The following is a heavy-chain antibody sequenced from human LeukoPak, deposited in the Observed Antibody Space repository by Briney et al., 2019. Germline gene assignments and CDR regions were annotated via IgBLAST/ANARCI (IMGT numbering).Heavy chain of an antibody. V-gene: IGHV3-20*04. J-gene: IGHJ4*02. D-gene: IGHD6-19*01. CDR3: ARDWRSGYSIDN. CDR1: GFTFDDYG. CDR2: ITWNADNT. Sequence: PGGSLRLSCAASGFTFDDYGMSWVRLVPGRGLEWVSGITWNADNTGYAEAVKGRFTISRDNAKNSLYLQMNSLRAEDTALYYCARDWRSGYSIDNWGQGTLVTVSS.